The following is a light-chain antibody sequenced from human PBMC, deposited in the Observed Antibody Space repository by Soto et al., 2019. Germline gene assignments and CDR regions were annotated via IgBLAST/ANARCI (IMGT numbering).Light chain of an antibody. Sequence: HSALTQPASVSGSPGQSIAISCTGTFSDVGGYDYVSWYQQHPDKAPKLMIYDVTKRPSGVSNRFSGSKSGNTASLTISGLQPEDEADYYCSSHTSGSTRVFGSGTKLTVL. V-gene: IGLV2-14*03. CDR2: DVT. J-gene: IGLJ1*01. CDR3: SSHTSGSTRV. CDR1: FSDVGGYDY.